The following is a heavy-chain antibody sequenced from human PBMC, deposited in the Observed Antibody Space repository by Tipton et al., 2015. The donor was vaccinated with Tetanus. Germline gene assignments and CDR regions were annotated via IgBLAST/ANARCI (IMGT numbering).Heavy chain of an antibody. CDR1: GGSITTTNW. CDR3: AKDTDLLVYAFDV. J-gene: IGHJ3*01. CDR2: IHDSGKT. V-gene: IGHV4-4*02. D-gene: IGHD1-26*01. Sequence: TLSLTCTVFGGSITTTNWWSWVRQTPGKGLEWIGEIHDSGKTNYNPSLESRVTISVDKSKNQFSLNQNTGTAADTAVYYCAKDTDLLVYAFDVWGQGTLVVVSS.